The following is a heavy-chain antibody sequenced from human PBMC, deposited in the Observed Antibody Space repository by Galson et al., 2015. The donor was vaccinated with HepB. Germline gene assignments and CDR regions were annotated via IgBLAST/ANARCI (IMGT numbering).Heavy chain of an antibody. CDR2: IVVGSGNT. D-gene: IGHD1-26*01. CDR1: GFTFTSSA. V-gene: IGHV1-58*02. CDR3: AARSGSYYRHNAFDI. J-gene: IGHJ3*02. Sequence: SVKVSCKASGFTFTSSAMQWVRQARGQRLEWIGWIVVGSGNTNYAQKFQERVTITRDMSTSTAYMELSSLRSEDTAVYYCAARSGSYYRHNAFDIWGQGTMVTVSS.